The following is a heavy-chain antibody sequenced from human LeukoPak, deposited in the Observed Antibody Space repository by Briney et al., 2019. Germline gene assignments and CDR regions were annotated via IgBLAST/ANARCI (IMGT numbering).Heavy chain of an antibody. CDR3: AKTSGPYSSSWFDY. V-gene: IGHV4-59*01. CDR2: IYYSGST. D-gene: IGHD6-13*01. CDR1: GGSISSYY. J-gene: IGHJ4*02. Sequence: PSETLSLTCTVSGGSISSYYWSWIRQPPGKGLEWIGYIYYSGSTNYNPSLKSQVTISVDTSKNQFSLKLSSVTAADTAVYYCAKTSGPYSSSWFDYWGQGTLVTVSS.